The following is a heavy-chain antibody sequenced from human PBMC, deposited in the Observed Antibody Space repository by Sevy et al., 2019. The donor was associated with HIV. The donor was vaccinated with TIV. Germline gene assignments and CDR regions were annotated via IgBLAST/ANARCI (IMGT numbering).Heavy chain of an antibody. Sequence: GGSLRLSCAASGFTFSSYAMHWVRQAPGKGLEWVAVISYDGSNKYYADSVKGRFTISRDNSKNTLYLQMNSLRAEDTAVYYCARDQSIAAPTNYYYYYGMDVWGQGTTVTVSS. CDR3: ARDQSIAAPTNYYYYYGMDV. CDR1: GFTFSSYA. J-gene: IGHJ6*02. D-gene: IGHD6-6*01. V-gene: IGHV3-30*04. CDR2: ISYDGSNK.